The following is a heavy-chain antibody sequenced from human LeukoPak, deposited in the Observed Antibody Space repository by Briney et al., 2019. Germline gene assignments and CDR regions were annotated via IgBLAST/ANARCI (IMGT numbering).Heavy chain of an antibody. J-gene: IGHJ4*02. D-gene: IGHD4-17*01. CDR3: VRAPHGDYFDY. Sequence: PGGSLRLSCAASGFTFSSYDMHWVRQATGKSLEWVSAIGTAGDTYYPGSVKGRFTISRENAKNSLYLQMNSLRAGDTAVYYCVRAPHGDYFDYWGQGTLVTVSS. V-gene: IGHV3-13*01. CDR1: GFTFSSYD. CDR2: IGTAGDT.